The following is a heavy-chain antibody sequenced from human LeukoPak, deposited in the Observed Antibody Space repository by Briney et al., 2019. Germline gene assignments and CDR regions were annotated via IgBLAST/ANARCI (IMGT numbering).Heavy chain of an antibody. V-gene: IGHV1-8*01. CDR3: ATRYNWNMDY. CDR2: MNPNSGNT. CDR1: GYTFTSYD. D-gene: IGHD1-1*01. J-gene: IGHJ4*02. Sequence: ASVKVSCKASGYTFTSYDINWVRQATGQGLEWMGWMNPNSGNTGNAQKFQGRVTMTRNTSISTAYMELSSLRSEDTAVYYCATRYNWNMDYWGQGTLVTVSS.